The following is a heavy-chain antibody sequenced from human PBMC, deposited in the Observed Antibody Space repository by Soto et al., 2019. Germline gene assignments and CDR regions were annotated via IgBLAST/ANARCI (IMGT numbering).Heavy chain of an antibody. Sequence: GESLKISCKGSGYSFTSYWISWVRQMPGKGLEWMGRIDPSDSYTNYSPSFQGHVTISADKSISTAYLQWSSLKASDTAMYYCARRPRVAIRYYYYGMDVWGQGTTVTVSS. J-gene: IGHJ6*02. CDR2: IDPSDSYT. CDR3: ARRPRVAIRYYYYGMDV. D-gene: IGHD3-3*01. V-gene: IGHV5-10-1*01. CDR1: GYSFTSYW.